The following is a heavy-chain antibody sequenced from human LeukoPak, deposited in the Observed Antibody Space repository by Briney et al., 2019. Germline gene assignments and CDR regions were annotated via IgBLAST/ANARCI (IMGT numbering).Heavy chain of an antibody. V-gene: IGHV3-48*02. CDR1: GLTFSHYS. CDR3: ARANSQMVRGVITYFDS. CDR2: ISTTGSPI. J-gene: IGHJ4*02. D-gene: IGHD3-10*01. Sequence: GGSLRLSCAASGLTFSHYSMNWVRQAPGRGLDYVAYISTTGSPIYYADSVKGRFTISRDNAKNSLYLQMNSLRDEDTAVYFCARANSQMVRGVITYFDSWGQGALVTVSS.